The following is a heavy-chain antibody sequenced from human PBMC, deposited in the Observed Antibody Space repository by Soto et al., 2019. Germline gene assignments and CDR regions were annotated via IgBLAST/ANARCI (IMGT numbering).Heavy chain of an antibody. V-gene: IGHV1-69*13. D-gene: IGHD4-17*01. CDR2: IIPIFGTA. CDR1: GGTFSSYA. CDR3: ARDPRYGDFPYYFDY. Sequence: SVKVSCKASGGTFSSYAISWVRQAPGQGLEWMGGIIPIFGTANHAQKFQGRVTITADESTSTAYMELSSLRSEDTAVYYCARDPRYGDFPYYFDYWGQGTLVTVSS. J-gene: IGHJ4*02.